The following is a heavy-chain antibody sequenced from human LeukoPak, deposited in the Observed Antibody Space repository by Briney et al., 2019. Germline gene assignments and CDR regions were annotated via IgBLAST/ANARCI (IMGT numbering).Heavy chain of an antibody. V-gene: IGHV3-33*06. D-gene: IGHD3-10*01. CDR3: AKDLGVTMVRGLCDY. CDR2: TWYDGSNK. Sequence: GGSLRLSCAVSGLTFSGYGMHWVRQAPGKGLEWVALTWYDGSNKYYADSVKGRFTISRDNSKNALYLQMDSLRAEDTGVYYCAKDLGVTMVRGLCDYWGQGTLVTVSS. J-gene: IGHJ4*02. CDR1: GLTFSGYG.